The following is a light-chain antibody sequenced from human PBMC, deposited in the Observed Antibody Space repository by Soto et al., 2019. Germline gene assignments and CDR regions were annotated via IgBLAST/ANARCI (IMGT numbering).Light chain of an antibody. V-gene: IGKV1-17*03. Sequence: DIQMTQSPSVMSASVGDRVTITCRASQDISNYLAWFQQKPGEVPKRLIYAASNLQSGVPSRFSGSGSGTEFPLTISSLQPEDFATYYCLQHISYPLTFGGGTRMDIK. CDR3: LQHISYPLT. J-gene: IGKJ4*01. CDR2: AAS. CDR1: QDISNY.